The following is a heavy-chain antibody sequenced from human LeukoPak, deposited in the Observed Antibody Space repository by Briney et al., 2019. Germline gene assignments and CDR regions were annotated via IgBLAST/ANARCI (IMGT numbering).Heavy chain of an antibody. Sequence: SQTLSLTSPLSTGSLSSGGSYCSWTRQHPVKGLEWSAYIYYSGSTHYNSTLRARFPISVDTSKKQFSLKLSSVSAADAAVYYCARDRGDGYNSNCFDYCGQGTLVTVSS. D-gene: IGHD5-24*01. CDR1: TGSLSSGGSY. CDR3: ARDRGDGYNSNCFDY. V-gene: IGHV4-31*03. CDR2: IYYSGST. J-gene: IGHJ4*02.